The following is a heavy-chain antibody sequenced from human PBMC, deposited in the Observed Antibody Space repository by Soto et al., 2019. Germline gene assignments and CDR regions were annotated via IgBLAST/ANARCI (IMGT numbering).Heavy chain of an antibody. CDR2: MNPNSGNT. Sequence: QVQLVQSGAEVKKPGASVKVSCKASGYTFTSYDVNWVRQATGQGLEWMGWMNPNSGNTGYAQKLQGRVTMTRNTSISTAYMELSSLRSEDTAVYYCARARRIAGGGGFDPWGQGTLVTVSS. V-gene: IGHV1-8*01. J-gene: IGHJ5*02. D-gene: IGHD2-21*01. CDR3: ARARRIAGGGGFDP. CDR1: GYTFTSYD.